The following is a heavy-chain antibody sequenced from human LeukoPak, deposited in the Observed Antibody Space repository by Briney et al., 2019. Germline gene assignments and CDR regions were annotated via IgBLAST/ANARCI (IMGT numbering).Heavy chain of an antibody. V-gene: IGHV1-3*01. D-gene: IGHD6-13*01. J-gene: IGHJ5*02. CDR3: ARGDSSSWYAGDWFDP. CDR1: GYTFASYT. CDR2: INAGNGNT. Sequence: ASVKLSCKASGYTFASYTIHWVRQAPGQTLEWMGWINAGNGNTKYSQKFQGRVTITRDTCASTAYMELNSLRSEDTAVYYCARGDSSSWYAGDWFDPWGQGTLVTVSS.